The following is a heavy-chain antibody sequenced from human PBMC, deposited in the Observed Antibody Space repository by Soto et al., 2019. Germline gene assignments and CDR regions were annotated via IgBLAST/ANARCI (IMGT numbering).Heavy chain of an antibody. Sequence: QVQLVQSRGEVKKPGASVKVSCKTSGYSFTTYGISWVRQAPGQGLEWMGWISGYNGNTNYAQKLKGRLTMTTDTSTRTAYIELRSLTSDDTAVYYCAREGPAPYYYYGMDVWGQGSTVTVSS. CDR1: GYSFTTYG. J-gene: IGHJ6*02. V-gene: IGHV1-18*01. CDR3: AREGPAPYYYYGMDV. CDR2: ISGYNGNT.